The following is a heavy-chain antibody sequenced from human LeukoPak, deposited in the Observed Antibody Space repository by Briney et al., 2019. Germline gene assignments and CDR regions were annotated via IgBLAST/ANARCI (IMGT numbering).Heavy chain of an antibody. D-gene: IGHD3-10*02. CDR3: AELGITMIGGV. CDR1: GFTFSSCE. J-gene: IGHJ6*04. CDR2: ISSSGSTI. V-gene: IGHV3-48*03. Sequence: QSGGSLRLSCAASGFTFSSCEMNWVRQAPGKGLEWVSYISSSGSTIYYADSVKGRFTISRDNAKNSLYLQMNSLRAEDTAVYYCAELGITMIGGVWGKGNTVTISS.